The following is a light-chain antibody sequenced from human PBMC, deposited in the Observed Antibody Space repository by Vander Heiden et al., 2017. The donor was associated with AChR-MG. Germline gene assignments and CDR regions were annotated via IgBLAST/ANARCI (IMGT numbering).Light chain of an antibody. Sequence: ESVLTQSPGTLSLSPGERATLYCRASQSVSSNYLAWYQQKPGQTPRLLIYGASSRATGIPDRFSGSGSGTDFTLTISRLEPEDFAVYYCQQYCTSRVTFGQGTKLEIK. J-gene: IGKJ2*01. CDR3: QQYCTSRVT. V-gene: IGKV3-20*01. CDR1: QSVSSNY. CDR2: GAS.